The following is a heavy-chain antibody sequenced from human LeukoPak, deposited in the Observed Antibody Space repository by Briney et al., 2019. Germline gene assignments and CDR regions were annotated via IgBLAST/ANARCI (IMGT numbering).Heavy chain of an antibody. V-gene: IGHV1-3*01. CDR2: VNAGDENT. CDR3: ALGAFAY. J-gene: IGHJ4*02. D-gene: IGHD3-10*01. CDR1: GYTFTNYA. Sequence: ASVKVSFKASGYTFTNYAIHWLRQAPGQRLEWVGWVNAGDENTRYSQTFQGRVTITRDISAPPAYMELSSLRSEDTAMYSCALGAFAYCGQATLVTVSS.